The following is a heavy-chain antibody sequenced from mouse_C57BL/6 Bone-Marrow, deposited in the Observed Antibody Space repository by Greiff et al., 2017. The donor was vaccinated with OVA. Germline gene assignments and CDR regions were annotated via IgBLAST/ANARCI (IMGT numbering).Heavy chain of an antibody. D-gene: IGHD4-1*01. CDR3: ASNWDNY. J-gene: IGHJ2*01. Sequence: VQLKQSGGGLVKPGGSLKLSCAASGFTFSDYGMHWVRQAPEKGLEWVAYISSGSSTIYYADTVKGRFTISRDNAKNTLFLQMTSLRSEDTAMYYCASNWDNYWGQGTTLTVSS. CDR1: GFTFSDYG. V-gene: IGHV5-17*01. CDR2: ISSGSSTI.